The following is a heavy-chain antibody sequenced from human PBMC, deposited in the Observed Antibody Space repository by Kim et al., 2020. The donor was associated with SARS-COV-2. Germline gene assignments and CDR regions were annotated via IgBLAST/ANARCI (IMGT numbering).Heavy chain of an antibody. CDR3: ARGGNLFGVVLDY. CDR1: GGSISSGGYY. D-gene: IGHD3-3*01. V-gene: IGHV4-31*03. Sequence: SETLSLTCTVSGGSISSGGYYWSWIRQHPGKGLEWIGYIYYSGSTYYNPSLKSRVTISVDTSKNQFSPKLSSVTAADTAVYYCARGGNLFGVVLDYWGQGTLVTVSS. J-gene: IGHJ4*02. CDR2: IYYSGST.